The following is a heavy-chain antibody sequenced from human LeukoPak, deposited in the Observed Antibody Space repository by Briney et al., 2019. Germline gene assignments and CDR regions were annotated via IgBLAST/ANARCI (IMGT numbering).Heavy chain of an antibody. J-gene: IGHJ3*02. D-gene: IGHD2-2*01. CDR1: GFTFDAYA. V-gene: IGHV3-9*01. CDR2: ICWNSGSI. CDR3: ARYCSSTSCQAEGAFDI. Sequence: GGSLRLSCAASGFTFDAYAMHWVRQAPGKGLEWVSGICWNSGSIGSADSVKGRFTISRDNAKNSLYLQMNSLRAEDTALYYCARYCSSTSCQAEGAFDIWGQGTMVTDSS.